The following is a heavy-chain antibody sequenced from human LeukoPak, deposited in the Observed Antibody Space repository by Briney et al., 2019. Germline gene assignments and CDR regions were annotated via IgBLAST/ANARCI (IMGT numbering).Heavy chain of an antibody. CDR1: GGSISSSSYY. V-gene: IGHV4-39*01. CDR3: AGTGNYYYYGMDV. Sequence: PSETLSLTCTVSGGSISSSSYYWGWIRQPPGKGLEWIGSIYYSGSTYYNPSLKSRVTISVDTSKSQFSLKLSSVTAADTAVYYCAGTGNYYYYGMDVWGQGTTVTVSS. CDR2: IYYSGST. J-gene: IGHJ6*02.